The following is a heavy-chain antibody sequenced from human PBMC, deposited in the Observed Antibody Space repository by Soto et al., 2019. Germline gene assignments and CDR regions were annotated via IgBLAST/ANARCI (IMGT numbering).Heavy chain of an antibody. J-gene: IGHJ4*02. CDR1: GYIVSCNSAA. CDR2: TYYRSKWYN. V-gene: IGHV6-1*01. Sequence: SQTLSLTCAISGYIVSCNSAAWKWISQSPSIVLEWMGRTYYRSKWYNEYAVSVKSRRTIKPDTSKKQFSLQLSSGVPEDTAVYYCAGMQEGGLAFWGQGTMVTDSS. CDR3: AGMQEGGLAF. D-gene: IGHD1-26*01.